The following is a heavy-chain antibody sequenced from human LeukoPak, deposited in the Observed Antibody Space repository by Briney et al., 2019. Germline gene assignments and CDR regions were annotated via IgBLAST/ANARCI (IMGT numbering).Heavy chain of an antibody. D-gene: IGHD1-1*01. V-gene: IGHV1-18*01. CDR2: ISAYNGNT. CDR3: ARAYNWNDKFDY. CDR1: GYTFTSYG. J-gene: IGHJ4*02. Sequence: ASVKVSCKASGYTFTSYGISWVRQAPGQGLEWMGWISAYNGNTNYAQKHQGRVTMTTDTSTSTVYMDLSSLTSEDTAVYYCARAYNWNDKFDYWGQGTLVTVSS.